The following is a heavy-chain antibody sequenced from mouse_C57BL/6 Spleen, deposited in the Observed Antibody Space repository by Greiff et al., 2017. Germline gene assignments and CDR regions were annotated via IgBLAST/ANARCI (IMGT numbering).Heavy chain of an antibody. Sequence: VKLMESGPGLVQPSQSLSITCTVSGFSLTSYGVHWVRQSPGKGLEWLGVIWSGGSTDYNAAFISRLSISKDNSKSQVFFKMNSLQADDTAIYYCAGITTVVAYYAMDYWGQGTSVTVSS. CDR3: AGITTVVAYYAMDY. J-gene: IGHJ4*01. CDR2: IWSGGST. CDR1: GFSLTSYG. D-gene: IGHD1-1*01. V-gene: IGHV2-2*01.